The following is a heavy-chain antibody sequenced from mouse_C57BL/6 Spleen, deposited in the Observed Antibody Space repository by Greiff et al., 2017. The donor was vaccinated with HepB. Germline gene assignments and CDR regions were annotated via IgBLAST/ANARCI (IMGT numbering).Heavy chain of an antibody. J-gene: IGHJ2*01. CDR3: ARLTIYYGYDVGYFDY. V-gene: IGHV5-9*01. D-gene: IGHD2-2*01. CDR1: GFTFSSYT. CDR2: ISGGGGNT. Sequence: EVQGVESGGGLVKPGGSLKLSCAASGFTFSSYTMSWVRQTPEKRLEWVATISGGGGNTYYPDSVKGRFTISRDNAKNTLYLQMSSLRSEDTALYYCARLTIYYGYDVGYFDYWGQGTTLTVSS.